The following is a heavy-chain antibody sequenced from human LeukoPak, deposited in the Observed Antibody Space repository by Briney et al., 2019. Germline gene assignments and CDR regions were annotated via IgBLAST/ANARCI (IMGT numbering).Heavy chain of an antibody. D-gene: IGHD3-16*01. J-gene: IGHJ4*02. CDR1: GASISSYY. CDR3: AKGRASREY. V-gene: IGHV4-59*01. CDR2: IYYSGTT. Sequence: SETLSLTCTVSGASISSYYWSWIRQPPGKGLEWIGSIYYSGTTNYNPSLTSRVTISIDTSKNQFSLELTSVTAADTAVFYCAKGRASREYWGQGILVTVSS.